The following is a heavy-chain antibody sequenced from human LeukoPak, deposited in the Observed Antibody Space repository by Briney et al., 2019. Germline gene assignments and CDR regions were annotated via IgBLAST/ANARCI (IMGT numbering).Heavy chain of an antibody. D-gene: IGHD3-10*01. CDR2: ISYDGSNK. CDR3: AKVHGPYYYGSGSYYDY. V-gene: IGHV3-30*18. Sequence: PGRSLRLSCAASGFTFSSYGIHWVRQAPGKGLEWVAVISYDGSNKYYADSVKGRFTISRDNSKNTLYLQMNSLRAEDTAVYYCAKVHGPYYYGSGSYYDYWGQGTLVTVSS. J-gene: IGHJ4*02. CDR1: GFTFSSYG.